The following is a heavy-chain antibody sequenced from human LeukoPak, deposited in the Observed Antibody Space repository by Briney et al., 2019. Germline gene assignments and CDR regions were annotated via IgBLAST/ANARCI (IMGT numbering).Heavy chain of an antibody. CDR2: ISYDGSNK. J-gene: IGHJ6*03. V-gene: IGHV3-30*03. Sequence: GGSLRLSCAASGFTFSSYGMHWVRQAPGKGLEWVAVISYDGSNKYYADSVKGRFTISRDNAKNSLYLQMNSLRAEDTAVYFCARDGRSVAGGYHYYMDVWGKGTTVTISS. D-gene: IGHD6-19*01. CDR3: ARDGRSVAGGYHYYMDV. CDR1: GFTFSSYG.